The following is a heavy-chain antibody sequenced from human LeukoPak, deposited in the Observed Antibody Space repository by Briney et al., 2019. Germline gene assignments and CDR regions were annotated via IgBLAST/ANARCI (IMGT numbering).Heavy chain of an antibody. CDR3: ATAGRDYYYYYGMDV. CDR1: GFTFSSYE. J-gene: IGHJ6*02. CDR2: ISSSGSTI. Sequence: GGSLRLSCAASGFTFSSYEMNWVRQAPGKGLEWGSYISSSGSTIYYADSVKGRFTISRDNAKNSLYLQMNSLRAEDTAVYYCATAGRDYYYYYGMDVWGQGTTVTVSS. D-gene: IGHD2-15*01. V-gene: IGHV3-48*03.